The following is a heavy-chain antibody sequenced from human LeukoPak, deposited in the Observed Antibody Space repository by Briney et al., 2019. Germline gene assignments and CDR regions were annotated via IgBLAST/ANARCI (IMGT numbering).Heavy chain of an antibody. Sequence: GGSLRLSCEASGFTFSSYAMSWVRQAPGKGLEWVSAISGSGGSTYYADSVKGRFTISRDNSKNTLYLQMNSLRAEDTAVYYCAKDPRRYCSSTSCYNGVDYWGQGTLVTVSS. D-gene: IGHD2-2*02. CDR1: GFTFSSYA. CDR2: ISGSGGST. CDR3: AKDPRRYCSSTSCYNGVDY. J-gene: IGHJ4*02. V-gene: IGHV3-23*01.